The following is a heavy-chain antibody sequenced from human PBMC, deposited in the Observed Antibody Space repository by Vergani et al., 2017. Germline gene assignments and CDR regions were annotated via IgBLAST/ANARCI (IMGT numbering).Heavy chain of an antibody. J-gene: IGHJ4*02. CDR3: ARDIAIPFDY. CDR1: GFTFSSYA. CDR2: ISYDGSNK. Sequence: QVQRVESGGGVVQPGRSLRLSCAASGFTFSSYAMHWVRQAPGKGLEWVEVISYDGSNKYYADSVKGRFTISRDNSKNTLYLQMNSLRAEDTAVYYCARDIAIPFDYWGQGTLVTVSS. V-gene: IGHV3-30-3*01. D-gene: IGHD6-13*01.